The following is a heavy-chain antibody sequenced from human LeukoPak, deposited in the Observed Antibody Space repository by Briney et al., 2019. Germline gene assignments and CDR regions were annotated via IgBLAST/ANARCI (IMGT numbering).Heavy chain of an antibody. CDR2: IYYSGST. CDR3: ARDPRVYSYGHDYYYYGMDV. J-gene: IGHJ6*02. V-gene: IGHV4-59*01. CDR1: GGSISSYY. D-gene: IGHD5-18*01. Sequence: SEILSLTCTVSGGSISSYYWSWIRQPPGKGLEWIGYIYYSGSTNYNPSLKSRVTISVDTSKNQFSLKLSSVTAADTAVYYCARDPRVYSYGHDYYYYGMDVWGQGTTVTVSS.